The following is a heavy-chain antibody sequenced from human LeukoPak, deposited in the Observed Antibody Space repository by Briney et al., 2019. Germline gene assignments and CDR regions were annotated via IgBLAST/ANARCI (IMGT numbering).Heavy chain of an antibody. V-gene: IGHV4-39*01. Sequence: PSETLSLTCTVSGGSISSSSYYWGWIRQPPGKGLEWIGSIYYSGSTYYNPSLKSRVTISVDTSKNQFSLKLSSVTAADTAVYYCARHPRSEYYYYMDVWGKGTTVTISS. CDR2: IYYSGST. CDR1: GGSISSSSYY. CDR3: ARHPRSEYYYYMDV. J-gene: IGHJ6*03.